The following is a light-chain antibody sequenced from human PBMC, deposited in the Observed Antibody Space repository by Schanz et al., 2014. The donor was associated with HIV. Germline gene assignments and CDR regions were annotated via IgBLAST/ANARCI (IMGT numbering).Light chain of an antibody. J-gene: IGLJ7*01. CDR1: SSNIGSNS. CDR3: AAWDDSLKAAV. Sequence: QSVLTQPPSASGTPGQRVTISCSGSSSNIGSNSVNWYQQLPGTAPKLLISSNNQRPSGVPDRFSGSKSGTSASLAISGLQSEDEADYYCAAWDDSLKAAVFGGGTQLTVL. V-gene: IGLV1-44*01. CDR2: SNN.